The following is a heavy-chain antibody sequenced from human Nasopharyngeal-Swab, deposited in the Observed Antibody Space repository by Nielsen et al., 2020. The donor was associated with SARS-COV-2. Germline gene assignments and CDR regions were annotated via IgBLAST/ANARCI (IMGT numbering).Heavy chain of an antibody. J-gene: IGHJ4*02. CDR2: ISGSGGST. Sequence: GESLKISCAASGFTFSSYAMSWVRQAPGKGLEWVSAISGSGGSTYYADSVKGRFTISRDNSKNTLYLQMNSLRAEDTAVYYCAKDPRNTAMVNYFDYGGQGTLVTVSS. V-gene: IGHV3-23*01. CDR1: GFTFSSYA. CDR3: AKDPRNTAMVNYFDY. D-gene: IGHD5-18*01.